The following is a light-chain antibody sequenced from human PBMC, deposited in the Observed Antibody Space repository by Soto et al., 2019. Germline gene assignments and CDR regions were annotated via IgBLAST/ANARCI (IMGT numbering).Light chain of an antibody. CDR3: HQRQSWPRT. CDR2: AAS. CDR1: QSVSSN. V-gene: IGKV3D-15*01. J-gene: IGKJ1*01. Sequence: EIVMTQSPATLSVSPGERATLSCRASQSVSSNYLAWYQQKRGQAPRLLIYAASARAAGIPARFSASGSGTDFTLTISDVQPEDFALYYCHQRQSWPRTFGQGTKVDI.